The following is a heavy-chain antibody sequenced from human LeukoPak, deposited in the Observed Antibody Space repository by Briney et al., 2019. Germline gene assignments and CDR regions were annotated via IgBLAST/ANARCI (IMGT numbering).Heavy chain of an antibody. V-gene: IGHV4-4*07. J-gene: IGHJ6*03. CDR1: GGSISSYY. Sequence: PSETLSLTCTVSGGSISSYYWSWIRQPAGKGLEWIGRIYTSGSTNYNPSLKSRVTISLDTSKKQFSLKLHSVTAADTAVYFCARTTSSYYYYTDVWGKGTTVTISS. CDR3: ARTTSSYYYYTDV. CDR2: IYTSGST. D-gene: IGHD1-1*01.